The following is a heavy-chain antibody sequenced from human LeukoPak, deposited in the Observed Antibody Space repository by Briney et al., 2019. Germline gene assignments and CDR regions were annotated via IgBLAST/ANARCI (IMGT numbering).Heavy chain of an antibody. CDR2: IKSKTDGGTT. J-gene: IGHJ4*02. CDR3: TTDYYYDSSGYPEVSFDY. D-gene: IGHD3-22*01. CDR1: GVTFSNAW. Sequence: GGSLRLSCAASGVTFSNAWMSWVRQAPGKGLEWVGRIKSKTDGGTTDYAAPVKGRFTISRDDSKNTLYLQMNSLKTEDTAVYYCTTDYYYDSSGYPEVSFDYWGQGTLVTVSS. V-gene: IGHV3-15*01.